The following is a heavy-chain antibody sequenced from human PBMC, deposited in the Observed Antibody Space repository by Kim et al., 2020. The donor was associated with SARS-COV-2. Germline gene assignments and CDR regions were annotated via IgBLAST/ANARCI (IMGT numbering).Heavy chain of an antibody. CDR1: GFTFSSYA. D-gene: IGHD3-9*01. CDR3: ARDRRGVLRYFDWLLGPVDY. CDR2: ISSNGGST. J-gene: IGHJ4*02. Sequence: GGSLRLSCAASGFTFSSYAMHWVRQAPGKGLEYVSAISSNGGSTYYANSVKGRFTNSRDNSKNTLYLQMGSLRAEDMAVYYCARDRRGVLRYFDWLLGPVDYWGQGTLVTVSS. V-gene: IGHV3-64*01.